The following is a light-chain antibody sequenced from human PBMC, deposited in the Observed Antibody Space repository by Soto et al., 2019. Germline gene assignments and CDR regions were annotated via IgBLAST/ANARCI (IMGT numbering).Light chain of an antibody. CDR1: QSISYW. J-gene: IGKJ1*01. V-gene: IGKV1-5*03. Sequence: DIQMTQSPSTLSASVGDRVTITCRASQSISYWLAWYQQKPGKAPNLLIYKASSLESGVPSRFSGRGSGTDATIAISSRQPDAFARYYCQQDNNYWTFGQGTKVEIK. CDR3: QQDNNYWT. CDR2: KAS.